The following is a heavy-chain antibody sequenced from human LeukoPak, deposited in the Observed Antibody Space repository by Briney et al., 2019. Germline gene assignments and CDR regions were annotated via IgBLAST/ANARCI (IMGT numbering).Heavy chain of an antibody. CDR2: IWHDGSNK. CDR1: GFTFSSYG. D-gene: IGHD6-19*01. V-gene: IGHV3-33*01. J-gene: IGHJ6*02. Sequence: GGSLRLSCAASGFTFSSYGMHWVRQAPGKGLEWVAVIWHDGSNKYYAASVTGRFTISRDNSKNTLYLQMNSLRAEDTAVYYCARERVTGTSYYYYYGMDVWGQGTTVTVSS. CDR3: ARERVTGTSYYYYYGMDV.